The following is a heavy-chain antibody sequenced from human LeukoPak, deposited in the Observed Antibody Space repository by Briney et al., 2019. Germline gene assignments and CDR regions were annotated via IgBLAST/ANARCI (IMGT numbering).Heavy chain of an antibody. J-gene: IGHJ6*03. CDR1: DDSITMYF. V-gene: IGHV4-59*01. D-gene: IGHD4-11*01. CDR2: VDHTGST. CDR3: ARGRVSSSTWYSTYYYFFYMDF. Sequence: SETLSLTCTVSDDSITMYFWAWIRQPPGKGLEWIGYVDHTGSTKFNPSLNGRVSISRDTSNNFFSLRLRSVTAADTAVYFRARGRVSSSTWYSTYYYFFYMDFWGKGTTVTVSS.